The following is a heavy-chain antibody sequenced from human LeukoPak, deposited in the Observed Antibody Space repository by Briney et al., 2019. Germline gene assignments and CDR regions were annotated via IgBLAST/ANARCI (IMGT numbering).Heavy chain of an antibody. Sequence: PGGSLRLSCAASGFTVSSNYMSWVRQAPGKGLEWVSVIYSGGSTYYADSVKGRFTISRDNSKNTLHLQMNSLRAEDTAVYYCARARIAAAGYYFDYWGQGTLVTVSS. CDR3: ARARIAAAGYYFDY. D-gene: IGHD6-13*01. J-gene: IGHJ4*02. CDR2: IYSGGST. V-gene: IGHV3-53*01. CDR1: GFTVSSNY.